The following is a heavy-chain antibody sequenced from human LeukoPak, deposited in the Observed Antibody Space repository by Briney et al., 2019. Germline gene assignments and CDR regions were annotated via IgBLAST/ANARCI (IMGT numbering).Heavy chain of an antibody. CDR3: SAMTQDGVTPRFAR. CDR2: INHSGST. V-gene: IGHV4-34*01. CDR1: GGSFSGYY. D-gene: IGHD4-17*01. Sequence: SDTLSLTCAVSGGSFSGYYWSWIRQPPGKGLKWIGEINHSGSTNYNPSLKSRVTISVDTSKNQSSLKLRSVPAADAAVYYCSAMTQDGVTPRFARWGEGTLVTAYS. J-gene: IGHJ5*02.